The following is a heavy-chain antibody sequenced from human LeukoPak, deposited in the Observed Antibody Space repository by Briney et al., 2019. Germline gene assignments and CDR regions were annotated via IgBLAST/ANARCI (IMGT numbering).Heavy chain of an antibody. V-gene: IGHV3-21*01. CDR2: ISSSSSYI. D-gene: IGHD2-2*01. Sequence: GGSLRLSCAASGFTFSSYSMNWVRQAPGKGLEWVSSISSSSSYIYYADSVKGRFTISRDNAKNSLYLQMNSLRAEDTAVYYCARDGGICSSTSCYGGYYYYYYGMDVWGQGTTVTVSS. CDR1: GFTFSSYS. CDR3: ARDGGICSSTSCYGGYYYYYYGMDV. J-gene: IGHJ6*02.